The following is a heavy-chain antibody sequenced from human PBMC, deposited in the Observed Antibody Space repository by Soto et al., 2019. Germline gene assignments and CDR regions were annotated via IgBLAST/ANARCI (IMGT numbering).Heavy chain of an antibody. CDR1: GYSFTNYW. J-gene: IGHJ4*02. Sequence: GESLKISCKGSGYSFTNYWIDWVRQMPGKGLEWMGIMYLGGSDTRYSPSFQGQVTISADKSISTAYLHWSSLKASDTAMYYCARVVDTSMAIDYWGQGTLVTVSS. V-gene: IGHV5-51*01. CDR3: ARVVDTSMAIDY. CDR2: MYLGGSDT. D-gene: IGHD5-18*01.